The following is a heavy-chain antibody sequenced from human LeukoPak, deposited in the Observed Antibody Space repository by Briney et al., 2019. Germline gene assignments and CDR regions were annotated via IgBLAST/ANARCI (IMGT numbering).Heavy chain of an antibody. Sequence: PSETLSLTCTVSGGSISSSSYYWGWIRQPPGKGLEWIGSIYYSGSTYYNPSLKSRVTISVDTSKNQFSLKLSSVTAADTAVYYCARSSGYDYHDSPGFDYWGQGTLVTVSS. CDR2: IYYSGST. CDR3: ARSSGYDYHDSPGFDY. CDR1: GGSISSSSYY. J-gene: IGHJ4*02. V-gene: IGHV4-39*07. D-gene: IGHD5-12*01.